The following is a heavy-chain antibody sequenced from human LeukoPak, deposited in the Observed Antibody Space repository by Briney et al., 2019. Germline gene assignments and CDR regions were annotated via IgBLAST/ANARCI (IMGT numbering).Heavy chain of an antibody. D-gene: IGHD3-22*01. CDR3: ARAHYDSSGYYFDY. V-gene: IGHV4-39*07. CDR1: GGSISSSSYY. Sequence: SETLALTCTVSGGSISSSSYYWGWIRQPPGKGLEWIGSINYSGSTYYSPSLKSRVTISVDTSKNQFSLKVSSVTAADTAVYHCARAHYDSSGYYFDYWGQGTLVTVSS. CDR2: INYSGST. J-gene: IGHJ4*02.